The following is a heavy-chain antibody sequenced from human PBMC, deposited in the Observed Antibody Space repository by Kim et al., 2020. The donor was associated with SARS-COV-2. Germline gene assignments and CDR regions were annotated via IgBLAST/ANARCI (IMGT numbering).Heavy chain of an antibody. J-gene: IGHJ3*02. Sequence: AQKFQGRVTMTRDTSTSTVYMELSSLRSEDTAVYYCARMWPAWGFSAFDIWGQGTMVTVSS. V-gene: IGHV1-46*01. D-gene: IGHD3-16*01. CDR3: ARMWPAWGFSAFDI.